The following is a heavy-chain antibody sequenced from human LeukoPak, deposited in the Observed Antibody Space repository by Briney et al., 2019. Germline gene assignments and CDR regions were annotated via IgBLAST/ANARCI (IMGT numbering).Heavy chain of an antibody. CDR1: GFTFSSYA. CDR2: ISGSGGST. Sequence: PGGSLRLSCAASGFTFSSYAMSWVRQAPGKGLEWVSAISGSGGSTYYADSVKGRLTISRDNYKNTLYLQMNSLRAEDTAVYYSAKGSGLWLLPHYYFDYWGQGTLVTVSS. J-gene: IGHJ4*02. V-gene: IGHV3-23*01. D-gene: IGHD3-22*01. CDR3: AKGSGLWLLPHYYFDY.